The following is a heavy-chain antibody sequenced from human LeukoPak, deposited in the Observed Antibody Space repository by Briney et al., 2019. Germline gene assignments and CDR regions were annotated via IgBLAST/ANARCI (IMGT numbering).Heavy chain of an antibody. CDR1: GFAFSSYE. D-gene: IGHD4-23*01. CDR2: IRSTSNTI. CDR3: ARDFGRWFIDY. Sequence: GGSLRLSCAASGFAFSSYEMNWVRQAPGKGLEWVSYIRSTSNTIYYADSAKGRFTISRDNAKNPLYLQMNSLRAEDTAVYYCARDFGRWFIDYWGQGTLVTVSS. J-gene: IGHJ4*02. V-gene: IGHV3-48*03.